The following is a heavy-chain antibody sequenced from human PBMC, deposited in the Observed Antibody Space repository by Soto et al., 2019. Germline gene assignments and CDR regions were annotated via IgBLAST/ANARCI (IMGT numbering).Heavy chain of an antibody. J-gene: IGHJ5*02. CDR3: ARPFNYYGSGSYLGSSFDP. D-gene: IGHD3-10*01. V-gene: IGHV1-69*02. Sequence: QVQLVQSGAEVKKPGSSVKVSCKASEGTFSCYTISWVRQAPGQGLEWMGRIIPILGIANYAQKFQGRVTITADKSTSTAYMELSSLRSEDTAVYYCARPFNYYGSGSYLGSSFDPWGQGTLVTVSS. CDR2: IIPILGIA. CDR1: EGTFSCYT.